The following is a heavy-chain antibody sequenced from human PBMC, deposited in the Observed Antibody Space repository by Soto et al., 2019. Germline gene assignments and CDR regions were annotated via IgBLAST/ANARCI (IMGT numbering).Heavy chain of an antibody. Sequence: PSQTLSLTCVISGDSVSSNSAAWNWIRQSPSRGLEWLGRTYYRSKWYNDYAVSVKSRITVNPDTSKNQFSLQLSSMTPEDAAVYYCAREVAARYYYYYGMDVWRQGTTVTVSS. D-gene: IGHD6-6*01. CDR1: GDSVSSNSAA. J-gene: IGHJ6*02. CDR2: TYYRSKWYN. V-gene: IGHV6-1*01. CDR3: AREVAARYYYYYGMDV.